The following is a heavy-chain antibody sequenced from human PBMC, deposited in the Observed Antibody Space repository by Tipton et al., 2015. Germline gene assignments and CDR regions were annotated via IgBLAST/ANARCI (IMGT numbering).Heavy chain of an antibody. CDR3: TRGGYDYSPMDY. D-gene: IGHD5-12*01. CDR1: GYTFTDYF. J-gene: IGHJ4*02. V-gene: IGHV1-2*02. Sequence: QSGAEVKKPGASVKVSCKASGYTFTDYFMHWVRQAPGQGLEWMGWINTINGDTNYAQKFQDRVTMTRDTSITTAYMELCSLRSDDTAVYYCTRGGYDYSPMDYWGQGALVIVSS. CDR2: INTINGDT.